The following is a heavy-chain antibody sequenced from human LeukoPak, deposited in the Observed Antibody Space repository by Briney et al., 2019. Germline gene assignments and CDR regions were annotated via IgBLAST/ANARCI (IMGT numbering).Heavy chain of an antibody. CDR2: VSAYDGST. Sequence: ASVKVSRKASGYSFTSYGFTWVRRAPGQGLEWMGWVSAYDGSTNYAQKIRGRVTMTTDASKNTVYVELRSLRFDDTAVYYCARGGRDGMDVWGQGTTVTVSS. J-gene: IGHJ6*02. V-gene: IGHV1-18*01. CDR1: GYSFTSYG. CDR3: ARGGRDGMDV. D-gene: IGHD3-10*01.